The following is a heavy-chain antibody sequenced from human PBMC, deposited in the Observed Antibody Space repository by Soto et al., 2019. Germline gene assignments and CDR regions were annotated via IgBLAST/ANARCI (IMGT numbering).Heavy chain of an antibody. V-gene: IGHV4-4*07. J-gene: IGHJ5*02. CDR2: IYTSGIT. CDR3: ARDRGPKGWNLEAGWFDP. Sequence: QVQLQESGPGLVKPSETLSLTCTVSGGSMTSYYWSWIRQSAGGGLEWIGHIYTSGITNYNRSLKSRVTVSVDTSKNQFSLWVNSVSAADTAVYYCARDRGPKGWNLEAGWFDPWGQGTLVTVSS. D-gene: IGHD1-1*01. CDR1: GGSMTSYY.